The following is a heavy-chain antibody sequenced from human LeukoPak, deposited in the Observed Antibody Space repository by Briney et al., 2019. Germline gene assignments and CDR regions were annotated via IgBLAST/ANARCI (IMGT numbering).Heavy chain of an antibody. CDR3: ARDPARRFDY. CDR2: IDNAGSIT. D-gene: IGHD1-1*01. Sequence: GGSLRLSCAASGFTFSNYWIHWVRQAPGKGLVWVSRIDNAGSITTYADSVKGRFTISRDNAENTLYLQMNSLRVEDTAVYYCARDPARRFDYWGQGTLVTVSS. J-gene: IGHJ4*02. V-gene: IGHV3-74*03. CDR1: GFTFSNYW.